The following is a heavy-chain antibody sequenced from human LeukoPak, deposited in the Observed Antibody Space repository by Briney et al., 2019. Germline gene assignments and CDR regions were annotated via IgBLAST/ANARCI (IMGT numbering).Heavy chain of an antibody. V-gene: IGHV4-38-2*02. J-gene: IGHJ4*02. CDR2: IYHSGST. Sequence: PSETLSLTCTVSGYSISSGYYWGWIRQPPGKGLEWIGSIYHSGSTYYNPSLKSRVTISVDTSKNQFSPKLSSVTAADTAVYYCARDSVWRASTNGVTSWGQGTLVTVSS. CDR1: GYSISSGYY. D-gene: IGHD2-8*01. CDR3: ARDSVWRASTNGVTS.